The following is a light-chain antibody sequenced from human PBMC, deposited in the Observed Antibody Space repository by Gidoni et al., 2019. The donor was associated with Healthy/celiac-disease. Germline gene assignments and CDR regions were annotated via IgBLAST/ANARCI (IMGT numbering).Light chain of an antibody. CDR3: SSYTSSSLPYV. CDR2: DVS. Sequence: QSALTPPASVSGSPGQSITISCTGTSSDVGGYNYVSWYQQHPGKAPKLMIYDVSNRPSGVSNRFSGSKSGNTASLTISGLQAEDEADYYCSSYTSSSLPYVFGTGTKVTVL. J-gene: IGLJ1*01. V-gene: IGLV2-14*03. CDR1: SSDVGGYNY.